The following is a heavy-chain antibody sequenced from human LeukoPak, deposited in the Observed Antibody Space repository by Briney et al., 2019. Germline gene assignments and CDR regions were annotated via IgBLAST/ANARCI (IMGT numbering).Heavy chain of an antibody. J-gene: IGHJ6*03. Sequence: SETLSLTCAVYGGSFSGYYWSWIRQPPGKGLEWIGEINHSGSTNYNPSLKSRVTISVDTSKYQFSLKLSSVTAADTAVYYCARDLRSVDYDFWSGSIMDVWGKGTTVTVSS. D-gene: IGHD3-3*01. CDR2: INHSGST. V-gene: IGHV4-34*01. CDR1: GGSFSGYY. CDR3: ARDLRSVDYDFWSGSIMDV.